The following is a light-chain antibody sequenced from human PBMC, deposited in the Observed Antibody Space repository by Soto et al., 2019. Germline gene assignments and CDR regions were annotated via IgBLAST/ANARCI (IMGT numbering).Light chain of an antibody. J-gene: IGKJ4*01. CDR2: TVS. CDR3: QQYNSWLS. Sequence: QMTQSPSTLSAFIGDRVTITCRANESISTWLAWYQQKPGKAPKLLIYTVSTLESGVPSRFSGSGSGTDFTLTISSLHPDDLGTYYCQQYNSWLSFGGGTTVEIK. CDR1: ESISTW. V-gene: IGKV1-5*03.